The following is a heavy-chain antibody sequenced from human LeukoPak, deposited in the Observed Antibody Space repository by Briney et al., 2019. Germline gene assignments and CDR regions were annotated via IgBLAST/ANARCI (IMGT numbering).Heavy chain of an antibody. V-gene: IGHV3-30-3*01. CDR2: ISYDGSNK. CDR1: GFTFSSYA. Sequence: GGSLRLSCAASGFTFSSYAMHWVRQAPGKGLEWVAVISYDGSNKYYADSVKGRFTISRDNSKNTLYLQMNSLRAEDTAVYYCARDFYDGYIPGVNFDYWGQGTLVTVSS. J-gene: IGHJ4*02. CDR3: ARDFYDGYIPGVNFDY. D-gene: IGHD5-24*01.